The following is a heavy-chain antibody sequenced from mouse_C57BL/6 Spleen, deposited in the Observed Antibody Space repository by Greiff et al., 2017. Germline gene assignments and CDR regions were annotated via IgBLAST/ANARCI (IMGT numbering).Heavy chain of an antibody. Sequence: QVQLQQSGAELARPGASVKLSCKASGYTFTSYGISWVKQRTGQGLEWIGEIYPRSGNTYYNEKFKGKATLTADKSSSTAYMELRSLTSEDSAVYFCARSYDGYSPYAMDYWGQGTSVTVSS. J-gene: IGHJ4*01. CDR2: IYPRSGNT. V-gene: IGHV1-81*01. CDR1: GYTFTSYG. D-gene: IGHD2-3*01. CDR3: ARSYDGYSPYAMDY.